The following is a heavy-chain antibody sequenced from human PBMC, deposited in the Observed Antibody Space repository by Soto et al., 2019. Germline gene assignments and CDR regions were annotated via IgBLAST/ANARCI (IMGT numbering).Heavy chain of an antibody. CDR1: GFTFSSYW. D-gene: IGHD6-19*01. J-gene: IGHJ5*02. CDR3: VRDIAVAANWFDP. Sequence: EVQLVESGGGLVQPGGSLRLSCAASGFTFSSYWMSWVRQAPGKGLEWVANIKQDGSEKYYVDSVKGRFTISRDNAKNSLYLQMNSLRAEDTAVYYCVRDIAVAANWFDPWGQGTLVTVSS. CDR2: IKQDGSEK. V-gene: IGHV3-7*01.